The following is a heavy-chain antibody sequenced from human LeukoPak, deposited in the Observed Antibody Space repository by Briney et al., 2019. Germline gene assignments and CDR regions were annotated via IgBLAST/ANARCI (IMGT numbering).Heavy chain of an antibody. J-gene: IGHJ4*02. CDR2: ISYDGSNK. CDR1: GNYW. V-gene: IGHV3-30-3*01. CDR3: ARESSGTCYFDY. D-gene: IGHD1-26*01. Sequence: GGSLRLSCAASGNYWMHWVRQAPGKGLEWVAVISYDGSNKYYADSVKGRFTISRDNSKNTLYLQMNSLKAEDTAVYYCARESSGTCYFDYWDQGTLVTVSS.